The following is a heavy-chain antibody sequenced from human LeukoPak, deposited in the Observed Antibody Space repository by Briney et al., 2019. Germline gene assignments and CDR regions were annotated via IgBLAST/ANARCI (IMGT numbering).Heavy chain of an antibody. CDR3: LTEYWYRCDY. D-gene: IGHD6-13*01. CDR2: TTRDGSGK. J-gene: IGHJ4*02. CDR1: GFNFRGYN. V-gene: IGHV3-7*01. Sequence: PGGSLRLSCITSGFNFRGYNMAWVRQAPGKGLEWLATTTRDGSGKEYVDSVRGRFTISRDNAKNSIYLQMNTLSAEDTAVYFCLTEYWYRCDYWGQGLLVTVSS.